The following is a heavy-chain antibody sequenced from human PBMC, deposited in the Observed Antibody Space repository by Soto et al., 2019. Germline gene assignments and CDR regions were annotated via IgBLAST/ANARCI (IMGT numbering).Heavy chain of an antibody. CDR1: GGSISGYY. Sequence: TLSLTCTVSGGSISGYYWSWIRQPPGKGLEWIGYIYYSGSTTYNPSLKSPVTISVDTSRNQFSLKLSSVTAADTAVYYCAKVRDDHSYFFDYWGQGTLVTVSS. CDR2: IYYSGST. V-gene: IGHV4-59*01. D-gene: IGHD6-6*01. CDR3: AKVRDDHSYFFDY. J-gene: IGHJ4*02.